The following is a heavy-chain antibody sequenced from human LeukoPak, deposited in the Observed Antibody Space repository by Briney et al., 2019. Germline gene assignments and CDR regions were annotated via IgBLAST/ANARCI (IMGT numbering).Heavy chain of an antibody. D-gene: IGHD1-14*01. V-gene: IGHV1-2*02. CDR3: AKDHTIRSFDY. CDR2: INPNSGGT. CDR1: GYTFIGYY. J-gene: IGHJ4*02. Sequence: ASVKVSCKASGYTFIGYYMHWVRQAPGQGLEWMGWINPNSGGTNYAHKFQGRVTMTRDRSISTAYMELSRLRSDDTAVYYSAKDHTIRSFDYWGQGTLVTVSS.